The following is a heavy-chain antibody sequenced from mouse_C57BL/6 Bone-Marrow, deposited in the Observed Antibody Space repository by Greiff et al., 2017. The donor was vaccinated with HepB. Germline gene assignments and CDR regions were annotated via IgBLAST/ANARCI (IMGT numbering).Heavy chain of an antibody. CDR1: GFTFSDYG. CDR3: STTFYDGYYVGY. Sequence: EVQRVESGGGLVKPGGSLKLSCAASGFTFSDYGMHWVRQAPEKGLEWVAYISSGSSTIYYADTVKGRFTISRDNAKNTLFLQMTSLRSEDTAMYYCSTTFYDGYYVGYWGQGTTLTVSS. CDR2: ISSGSSTI. V-gene: IGHV5-17*01. J-gene: IGHJ2*01. D-gene: IGHD2-3*01.